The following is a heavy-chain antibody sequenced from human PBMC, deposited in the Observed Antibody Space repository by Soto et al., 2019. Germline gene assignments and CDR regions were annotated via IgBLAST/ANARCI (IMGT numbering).Heavy chain of an antibody. V-gene: IGHV4-59*01. CDR3: EREGITIFRHNRLDP. CDR2: IYYSGST. CDR1: GVSISSYY. Sequence: WETLSLTCTVSGVSISSYYWSWIRQPPGKGLEWIGYIYYSGSTNYNPSLKSRVTISVDTSKNQFSLKLSSVTAADTAVYYCEREGITIFRHNRLDPRGQGPMXTV. D-gene: IGHD3-3*01. J-gene: IGHJ5*02.